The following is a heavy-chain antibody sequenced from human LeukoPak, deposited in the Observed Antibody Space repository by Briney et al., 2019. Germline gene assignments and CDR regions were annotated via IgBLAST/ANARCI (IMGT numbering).Heavy chain of an antibody. Sequence: PGGSLRLSCAASGFTFSSYGMHWVRQAPGKGLEWVAVISYDGSNKYYADSVKGRFTISRDNSKNTLYLQMNSLRAEDTAVYYCAKNGDYGSWENWYFDLWGRGTLVTVSS. CDR3: AKNGDYGSWENWYFDL. J-gene: IGHJ2*01. CDR1: GFTFSSYG. CDR2: ISYDGSNK. D-gene: IGHD4-17*01. V-gene: IGHV3-30*18.